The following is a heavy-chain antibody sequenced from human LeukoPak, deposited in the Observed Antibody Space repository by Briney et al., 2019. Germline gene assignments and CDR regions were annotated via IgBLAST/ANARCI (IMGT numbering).Heavy chain of an antibody. V-gene: IGHV3-33*06. CDR2: IWYGGSNK. Sequence: GRSLRLSCAASGFTFSSYGMHWVRQAPGKGLEWVAVIWYGGSNKYYADSVKGRFTISRDNSKNTLYLQMNSLRAEDTAVYYCAKDIYDFWGQGTLVTVSS. D-gene: IGHD3-3*01. CDR1: GFTFSSYG. CDR3: AKDIYDF. J-gene: IGHJ4*02.